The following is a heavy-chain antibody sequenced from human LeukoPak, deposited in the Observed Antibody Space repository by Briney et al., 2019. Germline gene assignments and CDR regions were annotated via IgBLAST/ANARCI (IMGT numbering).Heavy chain of an antibody. D-gene: IGHD6-19*01. CDR2: ISSSSSYI. Sequence: KSGGSLRLSCAASGFTFSSYSMNWVRQAPGKGLEWVSSISSSSSYIYYADSVKGRFTISRDNAKNSLYLQMNSLRAEDTAVYYCAREDDGSGWYMRYWGQGTLVTVSS. CDR3: AREDDGSGWYMRY. V-gene: IGHV3-21*01. CDR1: GFTFSSYS. J-gene: IGHJ4*02.